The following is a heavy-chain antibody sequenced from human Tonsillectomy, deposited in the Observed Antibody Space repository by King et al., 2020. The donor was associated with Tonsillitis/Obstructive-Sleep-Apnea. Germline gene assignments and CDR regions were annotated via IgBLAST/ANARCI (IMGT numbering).Heavy chain of an antibody. CDR2: TYYRSKWYN. V-gene: IGHV6-1*01. J-gene: IGHJ5*02. CDR1: GDSVSSNSAA. Sequence: VQLQQSGPGLVKPSQILSLTCAISGDSVSSNSAAWNWIRQSPSRGLEWLGRTYYRSKWYNDYAPSVKSRITINPDTSKNQFSLQMNSVTPEDTAVYYCTREGTQGYYGTPFDPWGQGTLVTVSS. CDR3: TREGTQGYYGTPFDP. D-gene: IGHD3-10*01.